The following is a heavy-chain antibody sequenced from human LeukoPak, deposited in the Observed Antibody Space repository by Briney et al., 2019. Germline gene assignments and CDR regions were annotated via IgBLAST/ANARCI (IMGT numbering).Heavy chain of an antibody. CDR2: ISSSGSTI. V-gene: IGHV3-48*03. J-gene: IGHJ4*02. CDR3: ARDAYCSSTSCYWWGYYFDY. CDR1: GFTFSSYE. D-gene: IGHD2-2*01. Sequence: SGGSLRLPCAASGFTFSSYEMNWVRQAPGKGLEWVSYISSSGSTIYYADSVKGRFTISRDNAKNSLYLQMNSLRAEDTAVYYCARDAYCSSTSCYWWGYYFDYWGQGTLVTVSS.